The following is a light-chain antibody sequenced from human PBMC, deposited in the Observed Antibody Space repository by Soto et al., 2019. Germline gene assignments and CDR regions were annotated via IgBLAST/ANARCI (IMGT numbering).Light chain of an antibody. Sequence: EIVMTQSPATLSVSLGERATLSCRASQSVSNNLAWYQQKPGQAPRLLIYGASTRATGIPARFSGSWSGTEFTLTISSLQSEDFAVYYCQQYNNWPQTFGQGTKVDIK. J-gene: IGKJ1*01. CDR2: GAS. CDR3: QQYNNWPQT. CDR1: QSVSNN. V-gene: IGKV3-15*01.